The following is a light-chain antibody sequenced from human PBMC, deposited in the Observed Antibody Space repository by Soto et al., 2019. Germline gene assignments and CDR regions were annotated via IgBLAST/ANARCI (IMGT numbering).Light chain of an antibody. CDR3: LQYHNLWA. J-gene: IGKJ1*01. CDR1: QNIYSN. Sequence: VLTQWPGTQSLYPGERATLSCRASQNIYSNVAWYQQRPGQAPRLLIYRASTRATGIPARFSGSGSGTEFTLTICSLQSEDFTVYSCLQYHNLWAFGQGTIVDIK. V-gene: IGKV3-15*01. CDR2: RAS.